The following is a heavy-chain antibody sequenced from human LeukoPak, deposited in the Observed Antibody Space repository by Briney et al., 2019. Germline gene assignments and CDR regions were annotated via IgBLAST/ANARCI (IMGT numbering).Heavy chain of an antibody. CDR3: ARDRPSWSGDKSIHY. CDR1: GCSISSGYS. CDR2: IFHSGSI. Sequence: SETLSLTCTVSGCSISSGYSWGWIRQPPGKGLEWIGSIFHSGSIYYNPPLKSRVTISVDTSKNQFSLKLSSVTAADTAVYYCARDRPSWSGDKSIHYWGQGTLVTVSS. J-gene: IGHJ4*02. D-gene: IGHD3-10*01. V-gene: IGHV4-38-2*02.